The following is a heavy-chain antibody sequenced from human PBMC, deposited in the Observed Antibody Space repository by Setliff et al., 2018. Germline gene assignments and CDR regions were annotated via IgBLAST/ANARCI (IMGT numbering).Heavy chain of an antibody. CDR3: AKRGPYCSGGTCHYYFDY. D-gene: IGHD2-15*01. CDR2: ISASAQTT. CDR1: GYTSSSYA. V-gene: IGHV3-23*01. J-gene: IGHJ4*02. Sequence: PGGSLRLSCAASGYTSSSYAMTWVRQAPGKGLEWVSIISASAQTTYYADSVKGRFTISRDNSKNTVYLEMNSLRAEDTAVYYCAKRGPYCSGGTCHYYFDYWGQGTLVTVSS.